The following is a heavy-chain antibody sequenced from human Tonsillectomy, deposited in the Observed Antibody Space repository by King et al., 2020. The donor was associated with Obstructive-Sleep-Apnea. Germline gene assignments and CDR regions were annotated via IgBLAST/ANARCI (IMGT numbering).Heavy chain of an antibody. V-gene: IGHV4-59*08. CDR2: IYYSGNT. D-gene: IGHD2-15*01. CDR3: ARHEGIGYYYYGLDV. J-gene: IGHJ6*02. CDR1: GDSISRYY. Sequence: VQLQESGPGLVKPSETLSLTCIVSGDSISRYYWSWIRQPPGKGLEGIGYIYYSGNTIYNPSLKSRVTMSVDTSKNQFSLKLSSVTAADTAGYYCARHEGIGYYYYGLDVWGQGTTVTVSS.